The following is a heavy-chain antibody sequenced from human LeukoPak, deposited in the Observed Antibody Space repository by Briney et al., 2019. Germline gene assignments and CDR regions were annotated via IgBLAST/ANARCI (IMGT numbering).Heavy chain of an antibody. D-gene: IGHD1-26*01. CDR3: ARGDSGSFYYYMDV. J-gene: IGHJ6*03. CDR1: GGSLSSYY. CDR2: IHYSGST. Sequence: SETLSLTCTVSGGSLSSYYWSWIRQPPGKGLEWIGYIHYSGSTNYNPSLKSRVTISVGTSKNQFSLKLSSVTAADTAVYYCARGDSGSFYYYMDVWGKGTTVTVSS. V-gene: IGHV4-59*01.